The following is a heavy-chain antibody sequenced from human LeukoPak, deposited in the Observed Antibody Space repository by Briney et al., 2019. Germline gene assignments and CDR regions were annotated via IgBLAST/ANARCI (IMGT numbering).Heavy chain of an antibody. V-gene: IGHV3-53*01. CDR1: GFIFSDYG. CDR3: ARRYCSGGTCYFFDY. J-gene: IGHJ4*02. D-gene: IGHD2-15*01. CDR2: ICSGGNT. Sequence: GGPLRLSCAASGFIFSDYGMHWVRQAPGKGLEWVSLICSGGNTYYADSVKGRFTISRDDSKNTLYLQMNSLRAEDTAVYYCARRYCSGGTCYFFDYWGQGTLVTASS.